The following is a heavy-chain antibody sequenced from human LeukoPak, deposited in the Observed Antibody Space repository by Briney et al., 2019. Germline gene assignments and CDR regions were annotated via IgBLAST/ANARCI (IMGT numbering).Heavy chain of an antibody. J-gene: IGHJ5*02. V-gene: IGHV3-30-3*01. CDR3: ARASLENNWFDP. CDR2: ISYDGSNK. CDR1: GFTFSSYA. D-gene: IGHD2/OR15-2a*01. Sequence: QPGRSLRLSCAASGFTFSSYAMHWVRQAPGKGLEWVAVISYDGSNKYYADSVKGRFTISRDNSKNTLYLQMNSLRAEDTAVYYCARASLENNWFDPWGQGTLVTVSS.